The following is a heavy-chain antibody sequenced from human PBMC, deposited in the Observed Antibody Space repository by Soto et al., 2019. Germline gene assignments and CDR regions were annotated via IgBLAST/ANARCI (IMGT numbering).Heavy chain of an antibody. CDR2: ILYSGKT. CDR1: GGSMNSASYY. J-gene: IGHJ5*02. D-gene: IGHD2-2*02. CDR3: ARSYTLSLWPAPNWFDP. V-gene: IGHV4-31*03. Sequence: QVQLQESGPGLVMPSQTLSLTCTVSGGSMNSASYYWTWIRQHPGKGLEWIGYILYSGKTYYNPSLKSRVVISVDTSRSHFSLDLTSVTAADTAFYYCARSYTLSLWPAPNWFDPWGQGTLVTVSS.